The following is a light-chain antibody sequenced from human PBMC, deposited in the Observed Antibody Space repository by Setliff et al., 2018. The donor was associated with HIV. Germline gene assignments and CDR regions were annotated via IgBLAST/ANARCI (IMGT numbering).Light chain of an antibody. CDR3: CSYAGDTAFYV. CDR1: NSDVGSYNF. Sequence: QSALTQPASVSGSPGQSITISCTGTNSDVGSYNFVSWYQLHPGKAPKLMIYEVNNRPSGVSNRFSGSKSGNTASLTISGLQAEDEADYYCCSYAGDTAFYVFGIGTK. V-gene: IGLV2-23*02. CDR2: EVN. J-gene: IGLJ1*01.